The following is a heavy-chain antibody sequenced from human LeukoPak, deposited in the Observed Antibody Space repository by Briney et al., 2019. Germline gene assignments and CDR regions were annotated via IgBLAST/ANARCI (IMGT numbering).Heavy chain of an antibody. J-gene: IGHJ5*02. Sequence: SVKVSRKASGGTFSSYAISWVRQAPGQGLEWMGGIIPIFGTANYAQKFQGRVTITTDESTSTAYMELSSLRSEDTAVYYCAREGHCSSTSCYAGRIYNWFDPWGQGSLVTVSS. CDR1: GGTFSSYA. CDR3: AREGHCSSTSCYAGRIYNWFDP. D-gene: IGHD2-2*01. CDR2: IIPIFGTA. V-gene: IGHV1-69*05.